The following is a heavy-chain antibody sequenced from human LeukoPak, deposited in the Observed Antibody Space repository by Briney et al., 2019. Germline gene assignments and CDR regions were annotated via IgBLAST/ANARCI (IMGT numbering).Heavy chain of an antibody. CDR1: GFTFSSYW. V-gene: IGHV3-7*01. CDR3: ARADVGCSSTSCYRRWFDP. D-gene: IGHD2-2*02. CDR2: IKQGGSEK. Sequence: GGSLRLSCAASGFTFSSYWMSWVRQAPGKGLEWVANIKQGGSEKYYVDSVKGRFTISRDNAKNSLYLQMNSLRAEDTAVYYCARADVGCSSTSCYRRWFDPWGQGTLVTVSS. J-gene: IGHJ5*02.